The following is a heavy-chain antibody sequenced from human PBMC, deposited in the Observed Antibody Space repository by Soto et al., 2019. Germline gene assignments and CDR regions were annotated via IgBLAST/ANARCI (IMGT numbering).Heavy chain of an antibody. D-gene: IGHD6-19*01. CDR3: ARDPLVYSSGWPKLGDP. Sequence: QVQLVESGGGVVQPGRSLRLSCAASGFTFSSYGMHWVRQAPGKGLEWVAVIWYDGSNKYYADSVKGRFTISRDNSKNTLYLQMNSLRAEDTAVYYCARDPLVYSSGWPKLGDPWGQGTLVTVSS. CDR1: GFTFSSYG. V-gene: IGHV3-33*01. CDR2: IWYDGSNK. J-gene: IGHJ5*02.